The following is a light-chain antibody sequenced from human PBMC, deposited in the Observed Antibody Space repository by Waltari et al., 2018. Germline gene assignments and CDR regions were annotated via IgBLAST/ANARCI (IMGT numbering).Light chain of an antibody. CDR3: QQRSNWPPRYT. J-gene: IGKJ2*01. CDR1: QSASSSY. V-gene: IGKV3-11*01. Sequence: DIVLTQSPATRSLSPGERATLSCRASQSASSSYFAWYQQKPGQAPRLLIYDASNRATRIPARFSGSGSGTDFTLTISSLEPEDFAVYYCQQRSNWPPRYTFGQGTKLEIK. CDR2: DAS.